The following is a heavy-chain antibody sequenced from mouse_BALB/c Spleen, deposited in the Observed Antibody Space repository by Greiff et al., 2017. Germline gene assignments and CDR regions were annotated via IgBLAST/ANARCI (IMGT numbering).Heavy chain of an antibody. CDR1: GYTFTDYV. D-gene: IGHD3-3*01. CDR2: IYPGSGST. CDR3: ARHGTGGYYAMDY. Sequence: QVQLKQSGPELVKPGASVKMSCKASGYTFTDYVISWVKQRTGQGLEWIGEIYPGSGSTYYNEKFKGKATLTADKSSNTAYMQLSSLTSEDSAVYFCARHGTGGYYAMDYWGQGTSVTVSS. J-gene: IGHJ4*01. V-gene: IGHV1-77*01.